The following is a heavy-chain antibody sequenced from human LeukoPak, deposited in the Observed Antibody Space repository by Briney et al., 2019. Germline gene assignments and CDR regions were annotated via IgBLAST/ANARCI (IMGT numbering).Heavy chain of an antibody. V-gene: IGHV4-30-2*01. CDR1: GGSISSGGYY. Sequence: SQTLSPTCTVSGGSISSGGYYWSWIRQPPGKGLEWIGEINHSGSTNYNPSLKGRVTISVDTSKNQFSLKLSSVTAADTAVYYCARGRRGNSGSYHYWGQGTLVTVSS. J-gene: IGHJ4*02. D-gene: IGHD3-10*01. CDR3: ARGRRGNSGSYHY. CDR2: INHSGST.